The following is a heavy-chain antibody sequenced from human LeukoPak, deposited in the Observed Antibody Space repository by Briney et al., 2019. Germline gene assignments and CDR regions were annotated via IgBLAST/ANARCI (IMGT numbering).Heavy chain of an antibody. CDR3: AKPSGEYFDY. CDR2: TSYDGSTK. J-gene: IGHJ4*02. Sequence: GGSLRLSCAVSGFTFSSYGMHWVRQAPGKGLEWVALTSYDGSTKYYADSVKGRFIISKDNSRNTLYLQMNSLKVEDTAMYYCAKPSGEYFDYWGQGTLVTVSS. CDR1: GFTFSSYG. V-gene: IGHV3-30*18.